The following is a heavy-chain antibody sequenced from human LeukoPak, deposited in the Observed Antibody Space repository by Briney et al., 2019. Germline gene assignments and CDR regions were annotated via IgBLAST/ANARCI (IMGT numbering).Heavy chain of an antibody. CDR3: ARSHSGRDAFDI. V-gene: IGHV1-69*05. CDR2: IIPIFGTA. J-gene: IGHJ3*02. CDR1: GGTFSSYA. D-gene: IGHD1-1*01. Sequence: ASVKVSCKASGGTFSSYAISWVRQAPGQGLEWMGGIIPIFGTANCAQKFQGRVTITTDESTSTAYMELSSLRSEDTAVYYCARSHSGRDAFDIWGQGTMVTVSS.